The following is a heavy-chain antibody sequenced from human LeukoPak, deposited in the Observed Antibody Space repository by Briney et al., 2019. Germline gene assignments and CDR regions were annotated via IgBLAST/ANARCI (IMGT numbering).Heavy chain of an antibody. V-gene: IGHV3-21*01. CDR2: ISSRSSYI. Sequence: PGGSLRLSCAASGFTFSSYSVNWVRQAPGKGLEWVSSISSRSSYIYYADSLKGRFIISRDNAKNSLFLQINSLRAEDTAVYYCAELGITMIGGVWGKGTTVTISS. CDR3: AELGITMIGGV. CDR1: GFTFSSYS. J-gene: IGHJ6*04. D-gene: IGHD3-10*02.